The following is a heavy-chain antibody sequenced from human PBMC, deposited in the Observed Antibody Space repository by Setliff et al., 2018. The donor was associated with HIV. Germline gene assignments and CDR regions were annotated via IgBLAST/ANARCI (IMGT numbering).Heavy chain of an antibody. CDR1: GGSISSYY. CDR2: IYYSGSV. D-gene: IGHD1-26*01. V-gene: IGHV4-39*07. J-gene: IGHJ3*01. CDR3: AKSIVGGTTHAFDL. Sequence: SETLSLTCTVSGGSISSYYWGWIRQPPGKGLEWIGSIYYSGSVYYNPSLKSRVTISVDTTKNRFSLKVKSVTAADTAVYYCAKSIVGGTTHAFDLWGQGTMVTVSS.